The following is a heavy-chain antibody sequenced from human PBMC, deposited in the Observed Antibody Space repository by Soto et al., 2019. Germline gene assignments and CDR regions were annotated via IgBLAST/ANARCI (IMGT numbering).Heavy chain of an antibody. CDR1: GFTFSSYS. CDR2: ISSSSSTI. CDR3: ARRVAAGQYNWFDP. D-gene: IGHD6-13*01. J-gene: IGHJ5*02. Sequence: GGSLRLSCAASGFTFSSYSMNWVRQAPGKGLEWVSYISSSSSTIYYADSVKGRFTISRDNAKNSLYLQMNSLRDEDTAVYYCARRVAAGQYNWFDPWGQGTLVTVSS. V-gene: IGHV3-48*02.